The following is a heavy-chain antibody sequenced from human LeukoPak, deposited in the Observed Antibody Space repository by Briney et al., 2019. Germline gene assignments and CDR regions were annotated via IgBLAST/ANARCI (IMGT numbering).Heavy chain of an antibody. V-gene: IGHV4-39*02. Sequence: SETLSLTCTVSGGSISSSSYYWGWIRQPPGKGLEWIGSIYYSGSTYYNPSLKSRVTISVDTSKNQFSLKLSPVTAADTAVYYCARDWYFDLWGRGTLVTVSS. J-gene: IGHJ2*01. CDR1: GGSISSSSYY. CDR2: IYYSGST. CDR3: ARDWYFDL.